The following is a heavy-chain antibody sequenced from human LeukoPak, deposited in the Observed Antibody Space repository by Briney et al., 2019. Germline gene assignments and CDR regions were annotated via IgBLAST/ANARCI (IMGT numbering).Heavy chain of an antibody. Sequence: ASVKVSCKASGYTFTGYYMHWVRRAPGQGLEWMGWINPNSGGTNYAQKFQGWVTMTRDTSISTAYMELSRLRSDDTAVYYCARAEEYCSGGSCEFTYWGQGTLVTVSS. V-gene: IGHV1-2*04. CDR2: INPNSGGT. J-gene: IGHJ4*02. D-gene: IGHD2-15*01. CDR1: GYTFTGYY. CDR3: ARAEEYCSGGSCEFTY.